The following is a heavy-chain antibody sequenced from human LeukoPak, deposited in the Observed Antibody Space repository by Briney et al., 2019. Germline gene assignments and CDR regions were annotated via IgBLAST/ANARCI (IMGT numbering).Heavy chain of an antibody. J-gene: IGHJ4*02. CDR2: TYSGGST. CDR1: GFTVSSNY. V-gene: IGHV3-53*01. Sequence: GGSLRLSCAASGFTVSSNYMSWVRQALGKGLEWVSVTYSGGSTYYADSVKGRFTISRDNSKNTLYLQMNSLRAEDTAVYYCATKRGYNYGLDYWGQGTLVTVSS. CDR3: ATKRGYNYGLDY. D-gene: IGHD5-18*01.